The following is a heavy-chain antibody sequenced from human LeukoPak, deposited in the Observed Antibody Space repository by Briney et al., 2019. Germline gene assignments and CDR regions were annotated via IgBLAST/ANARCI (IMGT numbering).Heavy chain of an antibody. Sequence: SETLSLTCTVSGGSISNYYWSWIRQPPGKGLEWIGYIDYTGSSKYTPSLNSRVTISVGTSKNQFSLKLTSVTAADTAVYYCARDRGPGTAPHDWGQGTLVTVSS. V-gene: IGHV4-59*01. CDR3: ARDRGPGTAPHD. CDR1: GGSISNYY. CDR2: IDYTGSS. J-gene: IGHJ4*02. D-gene: IGHD1-1*01.